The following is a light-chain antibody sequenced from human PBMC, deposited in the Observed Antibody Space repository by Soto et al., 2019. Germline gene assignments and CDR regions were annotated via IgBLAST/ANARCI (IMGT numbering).Light chain of an antibody. V-gene: IGKV3-20*01. J-gene: IGKJ3*01. Sequence: IVLTQSPGTLSLSPGEGATLSCRASQSVSTSYLAWYQQRPGQAPRLLIYGASNRATGVPDRFSGSGSGTDFTLTISRLEPEDFAVYFCQQSVSYPFTFGPGTKVDIK. CDR3: QQSVSYPFT. CDR2: GAS. CDR1: QSVSTSY.